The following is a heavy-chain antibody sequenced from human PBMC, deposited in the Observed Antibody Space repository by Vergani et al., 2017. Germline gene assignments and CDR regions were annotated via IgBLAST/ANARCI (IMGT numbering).Heavy chain of an antibody. CDR1: GFTFSSYA. D-gene: IGHD3-10*01. J-gene: IGHJ5*02. V-gene: IGHV3-13*01. Sequence: EVQLLESGGGLVQPGGSLRLSCAASGFTFSSYAMSWVRQAPGKGLEWVSAIGTAGDTYYPGSVKGRFTISRENAKNSLYLQMNSLRAGDTAVYYCARDRGGWFDPWGQGTLVTVSS. CDR3: ARDRGGWFDP. CDR2: IGTAGDT.